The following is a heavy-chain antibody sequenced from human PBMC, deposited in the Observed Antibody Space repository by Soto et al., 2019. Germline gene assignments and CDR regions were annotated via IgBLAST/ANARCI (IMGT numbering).Heavy chain of an antibody. V-gene: IGHV1-18*01. CDR1: GYSLTDLS. J-gene: IGHJ6*02. CDR3: ARGAYCSGGSCYSNYYYYYGMDV. CDR2: INAYNGNT. Sequence: GASVKVSCKVSGYSLTDLSMHWVRQAPGKGLEWMGWINAYNGNTNYAQKLQGRVTMTTDTSTSTAYMELRSLRSDDTAVYYCARGAYCSGGSCYSNYYYYYGMDVWGQGTTVTVSS. D-gene: IGHD2-15*01.